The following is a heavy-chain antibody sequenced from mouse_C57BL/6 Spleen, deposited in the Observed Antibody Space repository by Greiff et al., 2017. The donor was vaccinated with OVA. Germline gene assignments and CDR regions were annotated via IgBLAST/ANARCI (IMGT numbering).Heavy chain of an antibody. CDR2: IDPETGGT. CDR3: TRWYFDV. CDR1: GYTFTDYE. J-gene: IGHJ1*03. Sequence: VQRQESGAELSIPLSSVTLSCKASGYTFTDYEMHWVKQTPVHGLEWIGAIDPETGGTAYNQKFKGKAILTADKSSSTAYMELRSLTSEDSAVYYCTRWYFDVWGTGTTVTVSS. V-gene: IGHV1-15*01.